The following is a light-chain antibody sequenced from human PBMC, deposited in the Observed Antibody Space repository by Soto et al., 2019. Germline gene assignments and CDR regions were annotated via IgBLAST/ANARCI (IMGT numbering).Light chain of an antibody. CDR2: DVS. V-gene: IGKV3-20*01. CDR3: QHYGSAPT. CDR1: QSVSSRY. J-gene: IGKJ1*01. Sequence: EIVLTQSPGTLSLSPGERATLSCRSSQSVSSRYLAWYQQKPGQAHRLLIYDVSSRATGISDRFSGSGSGTDFTLTIIRLEPEDFAVYYCQHYGSAPTFRQGTKVEIK.